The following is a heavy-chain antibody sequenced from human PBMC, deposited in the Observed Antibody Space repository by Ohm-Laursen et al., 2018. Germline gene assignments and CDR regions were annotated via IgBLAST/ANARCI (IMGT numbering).Heavy chain of an antibody. CDR2: IKQDGSEK. J-gene: IGHJ3*02. D-gene: IGHD1-26*01. Sequence: SLRLSCAASGFTFSNYWMSWVRQAPGKGLEWVANIKQDGSEKYYVDSVTGRFTISRDNAKNSLYLQMNSLRVEDTAVYYCFSGPSWEIWGQGTVVTVSS. CDR3: FSGPSWEI. CDR1: GFTFSNYW. V-gene: IGHV3-7*01.